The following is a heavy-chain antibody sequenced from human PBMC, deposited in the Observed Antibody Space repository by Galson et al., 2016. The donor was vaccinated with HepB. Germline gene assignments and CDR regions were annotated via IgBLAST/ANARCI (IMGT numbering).Heavy chain of an antibody. CDR2: IYDHGLT. CDR3: ARHNPYISWLDP. J-gene: IGHJ5*02. V-gene: IGHV4-39*01. CDR1: GGSIRSSGYF. Sequence: SETLSLTCTVSGGSIRSSGYFWGWLRQPPGKGPEWIGIIYDHGLTYYNPSLMTRVTMSVDASMNRFSLRLTSVTAADPAVYYCARHNPYISWLDPWGQGTLITVSS. D-gene: IGHD1-14*01.